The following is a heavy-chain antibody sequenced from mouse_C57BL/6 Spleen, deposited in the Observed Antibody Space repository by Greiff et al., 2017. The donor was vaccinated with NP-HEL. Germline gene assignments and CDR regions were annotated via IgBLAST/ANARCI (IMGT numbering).Heavy chain of an antibody. J-gene: IGHJ4*01. V-gene: IGHV1-22*01. Sequence: VQLQQSGPELVKPGASVKMSCKASGYTFTDYNMHWVKQSHGQSLEWLGYINPTNGGTSYNQKFKGKATFTVNNSSTTSYMELRSLTSEDSAVYYCARDDGYPYYYAMDYWGQGTSVTVSS. D-gene: IGHD2-3*01. CDR1: GYTFTDYN. CDR3: ARDDGYPYYYAMDY. CDR2: INPTNGGT.